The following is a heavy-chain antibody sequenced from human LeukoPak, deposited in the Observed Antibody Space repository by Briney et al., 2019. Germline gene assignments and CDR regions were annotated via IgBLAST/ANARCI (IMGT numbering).Heavy chain of an antibody. J-gene: IGHJ3*02. V-gene: IGHV4-4*07. CDR2: IYTSGST. CDR1: GGSISSYY. CDR3: ARELPPYSSSWFRLDI. Sequence: SETLSLTCTVSGGSISSYYWSWIRQPAGKGLEWIGRIYTSGSTNYNPSLKSRVTISVDTSKNQFSLKLSSVTAADTAVYYCARELPPYSSSWFRLDIWGQGTMVTVSS. D-gene: IGHD6-13*01.